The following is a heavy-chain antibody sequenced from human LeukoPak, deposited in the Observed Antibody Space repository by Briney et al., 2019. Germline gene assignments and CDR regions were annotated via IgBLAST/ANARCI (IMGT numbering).Heavy chain of an antibody. CDR3: ARQQLYYDILTGYYYDY. D-gene: IGHD3-9*01. CDR1: GGSFSGYY. J-gene: IGHJ4*02. V-gene: IGHV4-34*01. CDR2: INHSGST. Sequence: SETLSLTCAVYGGSFSGYYWSWIRQPPGKGLEWIGEINHSGSTNYNPSLKSRVTISVDTSKNQFSLKLSSVTAADTAVYYCARQQLYYDILTGYYYDYWGQGTLVTVSS.